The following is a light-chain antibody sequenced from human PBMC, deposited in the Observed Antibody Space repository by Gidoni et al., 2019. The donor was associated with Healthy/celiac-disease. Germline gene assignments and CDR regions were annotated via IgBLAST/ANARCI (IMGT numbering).Light chain of an antibody. CDR1: QSVSSY. V-gene: IGKV3-11*01. CDR2: DAS. J-gene: IGKJ1*01. CDR3: QQRSNWPWT. Sequence: DIVLTQSPATLSLSPGERATLSCRASQSVSSYLAWYQQKPGQAPRLLIYDASNRATGIPARFSGSGSRTDFTLTISSLEPEDFAVYYCQQRSNWPWTFGQGTKVEIK.